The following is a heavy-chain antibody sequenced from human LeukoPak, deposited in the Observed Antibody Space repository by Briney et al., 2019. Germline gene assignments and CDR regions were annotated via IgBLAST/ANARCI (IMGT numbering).Heavy chain of an antibody. D-gene: IGHD3-22*01. V-gene: IGHV4-61*02. CDR3: ARTDYYDAREDY. CDR2: IYTSGST. J-gene: IGHJ4*02. CDR1: GGSISSGSYD. Sequence: SQTLSLTCTVSGGSISSGSYDWGWIGQPAGKGLVWIGRIYTSGSTNYNPSLKSRVTISVDTSKNQLSLKLSSVTAADTAVYYCARTDYYDAREDYWGQGTLVTVSS.